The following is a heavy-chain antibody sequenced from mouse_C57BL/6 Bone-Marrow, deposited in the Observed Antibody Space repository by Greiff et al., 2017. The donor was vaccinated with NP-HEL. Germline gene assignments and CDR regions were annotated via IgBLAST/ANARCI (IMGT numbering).Heavy chain of an antibody. CDR1: GYTFTSYW. CDR3: ARVPPCYYGSSHYFDY. Sequence: QVQLQQPGAELVKPGASVKMSCKASGYTFTSYWITWVKQRPGQGLEWIGDIYPGSGSTNYNEKLKSKATLTVDTSSSTAYMQLSSLTSEDSAVYYCARVPPCYYGSSHYFDYWGQGTTLTVSS. D-gene: IGHD1-1*01. CDR2: IYPGSGST. J-gene: IGHJ2*01. V-gene: IGHV1-55*01.